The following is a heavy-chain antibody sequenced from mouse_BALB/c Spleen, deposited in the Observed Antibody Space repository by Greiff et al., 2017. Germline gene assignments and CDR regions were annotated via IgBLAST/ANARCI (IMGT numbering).Heavy chain of an antibody. CDR3: ACLRDYYAMDY. CDR2: ISSGGSYT. CDR1: GFTFSSYA. D-gene: IGHD3-3*01. Sequence: EVQGVESGGGLVKPGGSLKLSCAASGFTFSSYAMSWVRQTPEKRLEWVATISSGGSYTYYPDSVKGRFTISRDNAKNTLYLQMSSLRSEDTAMYYCACLRDYYAMDYWGQGTSVTVSS. V-gene: IGHV5-9-3*01. J-gene: IGHJ4*01.